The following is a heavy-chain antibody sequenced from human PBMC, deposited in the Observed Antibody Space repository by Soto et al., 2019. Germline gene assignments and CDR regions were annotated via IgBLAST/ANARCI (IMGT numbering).Heavy chain of an antibody. CDR2: ISGTGGTT. D-gene: IGHD2-15*01. CDR1: GFTFSSYA. CDR3: AKFFVDTEGSRGCPWSFHF. V-gene: IGHV3-23*01. J-gene: IGHJ4*02. Sequence: EVQLLEPGRGLVQPGGSLRLSCAASGFTFSSYAMSWVRQAPGKGLEWVSAISGTGGTTYYADSVKGRFTISRDNSRNTLHLQMNSLRAEDTAIYYCAKFFVDTEGSRGCPWSFHFWGQGDRVPVS.